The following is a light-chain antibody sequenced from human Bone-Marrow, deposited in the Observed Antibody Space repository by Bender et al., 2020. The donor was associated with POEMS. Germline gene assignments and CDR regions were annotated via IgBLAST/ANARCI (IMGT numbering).Light chain of an antibody. Sequence: QTVLTQPASLSASPGASVSLTCTLSSGPDLPTSRIYWHQQKPGSPPQFLLGYKSHSDIQQGSGVPSRFSGSKDTSANAGILVISGLQSEDEADYYCMIWHDGAYVFGPGTRVTVL. V-gene: IGLV5-45*01. J-gene: IGLJ1*01. CDR2: YKSHSDI. CDR1: SGPDLPTSR. CDR3: MIWHDGAYV.